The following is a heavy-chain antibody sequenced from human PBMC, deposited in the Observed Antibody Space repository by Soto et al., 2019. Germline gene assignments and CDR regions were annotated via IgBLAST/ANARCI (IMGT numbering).Heavy chain of an antibody. CDR3: ARDGQYSSSWYRALRYYYGMDV. J-gene: IGHJ6*02. V-gene: IGHV3-13*01. D-gene: IGHD6-13*01. CDR1: GFTFSSYD. CDR2: IGTAGDT. Sequence: EVQLVESGGGLVQPGGSLRLSCAASGFTFSSYDMHWVRQATGKGLEWVSAIGTAGDTYYPGSVKGRFTISRENAKNSMYLQMNSLRAADTAVYYCARDGQYSSSWYRALRYYYGMDVWGQGTPVTVSS.